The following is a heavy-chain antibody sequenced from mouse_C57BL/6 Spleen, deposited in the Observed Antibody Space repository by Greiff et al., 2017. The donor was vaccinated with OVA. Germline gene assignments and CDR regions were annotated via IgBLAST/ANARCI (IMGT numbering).Heavy chain of an antibody. D-gene: IGHD3-3*01. CDR2: ISSGSSTI. V-gene: IGHV5-17*01. Sequence: EVKLMESGGGLVKPGGSLKLSCAASGFTFSDYGMHWVRQAPEKGLEWVAYISSGSSTIYYADPVKGRFTISRDNAKNTLFLQMTSLRSEDTAMYYCASPGDEWFAYWGQGTLVTVSA. CDR1: GFTFSDYG. J-gene: IGHJ3*01. CDR3: ASPGDEWFAY.